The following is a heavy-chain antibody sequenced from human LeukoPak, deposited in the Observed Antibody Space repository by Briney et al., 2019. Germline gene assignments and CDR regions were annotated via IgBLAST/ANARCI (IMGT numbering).Heavy chain of an antibody. CDR2: IYYSGST. D-gene: IGHD6-13*01. J-gene: IGHJ4*02. CDR3: ARAKQQLVPPPGFDY. CDR1: GGSISSYY. Sequence: SETLSLTCTVSGGSISSYYWSWIRQPPGKGLEWIGYIYYSGSTNYNPSLKSRVTISVDTSKNQFSLKLSSVTAADTAVYYCARAKQQLVPPPGFDYWGQGTLVTVSS. V-gene: IGHV4-59*08.